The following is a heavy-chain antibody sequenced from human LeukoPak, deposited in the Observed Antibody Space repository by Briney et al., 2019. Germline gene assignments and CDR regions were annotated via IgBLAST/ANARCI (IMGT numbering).Heavy chain of an antibody. J-gene: IGHJ6*03. D-gene: IGHD5-12*01. CDR1: GFTFSSYS. Sequence: PGGSLRLSCAASGFTFSSYSMNWVRQAPGKGLEWVSYISSSSSTIYYADSVKGRFTISRDNAKNSLYLQMNSLRAEDTAVYYCARVRSGYDLSYYYYMDVWGKGTTVTISS. CDR2: ISSSSSTI. V-gene: IGHV3-48*01. CDR3: ARVRSGYDLSYYYYMDV.